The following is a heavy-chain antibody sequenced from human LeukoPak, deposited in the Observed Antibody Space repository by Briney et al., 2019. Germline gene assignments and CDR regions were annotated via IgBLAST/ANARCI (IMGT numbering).Heavy chain of an antibody. CDR3: ARLRYCSSTSCYSRGMDV. CDR1: GYSFTSYW. J-gene: IGHJ6*02. CDR2: IYPGDSDT. V-gene: IGHV5-51*01. Sequence: GESLKISCKGSGYSFTSYWIGWVRQMPGKGLEWRGIIYPGDSDTRYSPSFQGQVTISADKSVSTAYLQWSSLKASDTAMYYCARLRYCSSTSCYSRGMDVWGQGTTVTVSS. D-gene: IGHD2-2*02.